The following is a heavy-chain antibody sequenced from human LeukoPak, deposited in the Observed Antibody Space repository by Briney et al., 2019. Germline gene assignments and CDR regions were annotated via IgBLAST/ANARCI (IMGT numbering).Heavy chain of an antibody. Sequence: GGSLRLSCAASGFTVSSYYMNWVRQAPGKGLERVSGIYSGGGTYYADSVKGRFTISRDNSKNTLYLQMNSLRGDDTAVYSWARGPQTDAFDIWGQGTMVTVSS. CDR1: GFTVSSYY. J-gene: IGHJ3*02. CDR2: IYSGGGT. V-gene: IGHV3-66*01. CDR3: ARGPQTDAFDI.